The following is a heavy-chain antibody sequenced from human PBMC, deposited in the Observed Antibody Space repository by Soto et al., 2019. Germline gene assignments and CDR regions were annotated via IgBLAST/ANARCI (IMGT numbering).Heavy chain of an antibody. CDR1: GGTFSSYA. CDR3: ARVPEGPRFAYGMDV. CDR2: IIPIFGTA. V-gene: IGHV1-69*12. J-gene: IGHJ6*02. Sequence: QVQLVQSGAEVKKPGSSVKVSCKASGGTFSSYAISWVRQAPGQGLEWMGGIIPIFGTANYAQKLQGRVTITADESTSTAYKDLSSLRSEDTAVYYCARVPEGPRFAYGMDVWGQGTTVTVSS. D-gene: IGHD3-10*01.